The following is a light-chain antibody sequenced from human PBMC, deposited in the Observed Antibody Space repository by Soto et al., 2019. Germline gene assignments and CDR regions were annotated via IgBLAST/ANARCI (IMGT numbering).Light chain of an antibody. CDR1: QSISSW. CDR3: QQYNSYWT. J-gene: IGKJ1*01. CDR2: KAS. V-gene: IGKV1-5*03. Sequence: DIQMTQSPSTLSASVADRVTITCPASQSISSWLAWYQQKPGKAPKLLIYKASSLESGVPSRFSGSGSGTEFTLTFSSLQPDDFATYYCQQYNSYWTFGQGTKV.